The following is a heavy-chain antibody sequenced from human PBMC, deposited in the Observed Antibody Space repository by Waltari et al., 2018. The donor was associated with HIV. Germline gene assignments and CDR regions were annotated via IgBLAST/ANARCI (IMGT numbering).Heavy chain of an antibody. CDR1: GFIFSSYA. D-gene: IGHD1-26*01. J-gene: IGHJ4*02. Sequence: EVQLLESGGGLVQPGGSLGLSCAASGFIFSSYALTWVRQAPGKGLEWVSSISGSGSSPYFADSVKGRFTISRDNSKNTLYLQMNSLRAEDTAVYYCAREGSFSSSGSFGDYWGQGTLVTVSS. CDR2: ISGSGSSP. CDR3: AREGSFSSSGSFGDY. V-gene: IGHV3-23*01.